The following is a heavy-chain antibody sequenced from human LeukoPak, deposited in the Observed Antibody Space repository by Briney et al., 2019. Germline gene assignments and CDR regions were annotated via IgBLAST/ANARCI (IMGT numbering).Heavy chain of an antibody. CDR2: IIPIFGTA. CDR3: ARDLGYCSSTSCYGWFDP. Sequence: VKVSCKASGGTFSSYAISWVRQAPGQGLEWMGGIIPIFGTANYAQKFQGRVTITADESTSTAYMELSSLRSEDTAVYYCARDLGYCSSTSCYGWFDPWGQGTLVTVSS. D-gene: IGHD2-2*01. J-gene: IGHJ5*02. CDR1: GGTFSSYA. V-gene: IGHV1-69*13.